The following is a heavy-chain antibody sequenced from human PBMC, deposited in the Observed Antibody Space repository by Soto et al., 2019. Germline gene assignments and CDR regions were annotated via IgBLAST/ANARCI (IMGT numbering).Heavy chain of an antibody. V-gene: IGHV1-3*01. CDR2: INAGNGNT. J-gene: IGHJ4*02. CDR1: GYTFTSYA. CDR3: AGDYSRITIVGVLNYFDY. D-gene: IGHD3-3*01. Sequence: QVQLVQSGAEVKKPGASVKVSCKASGYTFTSYAMHWVRQAPGQRLEWMGWINAGNGNTKYSQKFEGRVTITRDTSPSTAYMELSSLRSEETPVYYCAGDYSRITIVGVLNYFDYWGQGTLVTVS.